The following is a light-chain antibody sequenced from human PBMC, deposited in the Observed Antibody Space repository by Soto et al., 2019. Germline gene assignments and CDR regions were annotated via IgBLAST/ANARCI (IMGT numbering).Light chain of an antibody. CDR3: QQYKNGWT. CDR2: GAS. CDR1: QSVSSN. V-gene: IGKV3-15*01. J-gene: IGKJ1*01. Sequence: EILLTQSAATLSLSPGERSTLSCRASQSVSSNLAWYKQKPGQAPRLLIYGASTRATGIPAKFIGGGSGTEFTLTISSLPSEDFAIYDCQQYKNGWTFGQGTKVDIK.